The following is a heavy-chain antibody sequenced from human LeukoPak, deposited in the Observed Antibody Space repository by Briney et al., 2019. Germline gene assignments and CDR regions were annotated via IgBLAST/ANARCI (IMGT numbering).Heavy chain of an antibody. V-gene: IGHV1-69*01. J-gene: IGHJ4*02. CDR3: ASTPLQSSSSLFDY. CDR1: GGTFSSYA. Sequence: SVKVSCKASGGTFSSYAISWVRQAPGQGLEWMGGIIPIFGTANYAQKFQGRVTITADESTSTAYMELSGLRSDDTAVYYCASTPLQSSSSLFDYWGQGTLVTVSS. CDR2: IIPIFGTA. D-gene: IGHD6-6*01.